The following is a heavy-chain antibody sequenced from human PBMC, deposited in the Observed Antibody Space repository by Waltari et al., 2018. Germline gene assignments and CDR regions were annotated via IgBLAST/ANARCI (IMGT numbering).Heavy chain of an antibody. CDR1: GGSISSHY. Sequence: QVQLQESGPGLVKPSETMSLTCTVSGGSISSHYWSWIRQPPGKGLEWIVYIYYSVSTNYNPSLKSRVTISVDTSKNQFSLKLSSVTAADTAVYYCARWDILTGIPFDYWGQGTLVTVSS. CDR2: IYYSVST. V-gene: IGHV4-59*11. D-gene: IGHD3-9*01. J-gene: IGHJ4*02. CDR3: ARWDILTGIPFDY.